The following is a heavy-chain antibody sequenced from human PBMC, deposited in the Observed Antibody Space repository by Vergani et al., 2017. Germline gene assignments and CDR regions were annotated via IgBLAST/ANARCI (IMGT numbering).Heavy chain of an antibody. D-gene: IGHD5-24*01. J-gene: IGHJ5*02. Sequence: QLQLQESGPGLVKPSETLSLTCTVSGGSISSSSYYWGWIRQPPGKGLVWIGSIYYSGSTYYNLSLKSRVTISVDTSKYQFSLKLSSVTAADTALYYCARHLSRATNINWFDPWGQGTLVTVSS. V-gene: IGHV4-39*01. CDR2: IYYSGST. CDR1: GGSISSSSYY. CDR3: ARHLSRATNINWFDP.